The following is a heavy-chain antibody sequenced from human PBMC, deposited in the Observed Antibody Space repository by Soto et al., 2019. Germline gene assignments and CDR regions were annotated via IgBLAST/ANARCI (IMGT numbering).Heavy chain of an antibody. V-gene: IGHV3-23*01. CDR1: GFTFSSYA. Sequence: GGSLRLSCAASGFTFSSYATSWVRQAPGKGLEWVSAISGSGGSTYYADSVKGRFTISRDNSKNTLYLQMNSLRAEDTAVYYCAKGEYGDYRDYCYGMDVWGQGTTVTVSS. D-gene: IGHD4-17*01. J-gene: IGHJ6*02. CDR2: ISGSGGST. CDR3: AKGEYGDYRDYCYGMDV.